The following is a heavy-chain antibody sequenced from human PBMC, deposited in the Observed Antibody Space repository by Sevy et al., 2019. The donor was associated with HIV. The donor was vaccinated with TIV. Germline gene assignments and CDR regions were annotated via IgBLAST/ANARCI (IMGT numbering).Heavy chain of an antibody. Sequence: GGSLRLSCAASGFTFSSYSMNWVRQAPGKGLEWVSSISSSSSYIYYADSVKGRFTISRDNAKNSLYLQMNSLRAEDTAVYYCARGHCSSTGCSYYYGMDVWGQGTTVTVSS. CDR1: GFTFSSYS. V-gene: IGHV3-21*01. CDR2: ISSSSSYI. J-gene: IGHJ6*02. CDR3: ARGHCSSTGCSYYYGMDV. D-gene: IGHD2-2*01.